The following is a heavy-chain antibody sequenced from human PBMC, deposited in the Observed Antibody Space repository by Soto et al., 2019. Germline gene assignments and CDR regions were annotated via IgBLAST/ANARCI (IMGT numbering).Heavy chain of an antibody. J-gene: IGHJ6*02. CDR3: ARPARGVV. CDR2: IIPIFGTA. V-gene: IGHV1-69*13. Sequence: SLKVSCKASGGTFSSYSISWVRQAPGQGLEWMGGIIPIFGTANYAQKFQGRVTITADESTSTAYMELSSLRSEDTAVYYCARPARGVVWGQGTTVTVSS. CDR1: GGTFSSYS. D-gene: IGHD2-2*01.